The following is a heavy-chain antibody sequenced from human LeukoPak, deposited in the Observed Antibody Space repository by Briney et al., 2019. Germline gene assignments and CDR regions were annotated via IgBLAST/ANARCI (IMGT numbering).Heavy chain of an antibody. CDR2: IYYSGST. J-gene: IGHJ4*02. V-gene: IGHV4-31*03. D-gene: IGHD6-13*01. CDR3: ARSIAAAECFDY. CDR1: GGSISSGGYY. Sequence: PSETLSLTCTVSGGSISSGGYYWSWIRQHPGKGLEWIGYIYYSGSTHYNPSLKSRVTISVDTSKNQFSLKLSSVTAADTAVYYCARSIAAAECFDYWGQGTLVTVSS.